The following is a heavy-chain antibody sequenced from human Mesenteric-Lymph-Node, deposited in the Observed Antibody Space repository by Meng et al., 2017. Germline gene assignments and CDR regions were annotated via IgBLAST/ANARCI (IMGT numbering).Heavy chain of an antibody. D-gene: IGHD6-19*01. CDR1: GGSFSGYY. Sequence: QVQLQQWGAGLLKPSETLSLTCVVYGGSFSGYYWSWIRQPPGKGLEWIGEINHRGSTTYNPSLESRVTMSADTSKNQFSLRMTSVTAADAAVYFCARRGDSSGWFRYFDFWGQGTLVTVSS. J-gene: IGHJ4*02. CDR2: INHRGST. CDR3: ARRGDSSGWFRYFDF. V-gene: IGHV4-34*01.